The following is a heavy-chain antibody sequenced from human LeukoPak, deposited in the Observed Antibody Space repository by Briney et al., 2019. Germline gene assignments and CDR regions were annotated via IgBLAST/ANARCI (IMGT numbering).Heavy chain of an antibody. CDR2: IYTSGST. CDR1: GGSISSYY. Sequence: SETLSLTCTVSGGSISSYYWSWIRQPPGKGLEWIGYIYTSGSTNYNPSLKSRVTISVDTSKNQLSLKLSSVTAADTAVYYCARGMDYYYDSSGYYYFDYWGQGTLVTVSS. J-gene: IGHJ4*02. CDR3: ARGMDYYYDSSGYYYFDY. D-gene: IGHD3-22*01. V-gene: IGHV4-4*09.